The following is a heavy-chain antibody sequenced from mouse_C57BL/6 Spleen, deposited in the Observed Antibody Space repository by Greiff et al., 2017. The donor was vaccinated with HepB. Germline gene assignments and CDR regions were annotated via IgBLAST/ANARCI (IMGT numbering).Heavy chain of an antibody. V-gene: IGHV1-18*01. CDR1: GYTFTDYN. Sequence: EVQLQQSGPELVKPGASVKIPCKASGYTFTDYNMDWVKQSHGKSLEWIGDINPNNGGTIYNQKFKGKATLTVDKSSRTAYMELRSLTSEDTAVYYCAMEGWYPTDYGSSYWYFDVWGTGTTVTVSS. J-gene: IGHJ1*03. D-gene: IGHD1-1*01. CDR3: AMEGWYPTDYGSSYWYFDV. CDR2: INPNNGGT.